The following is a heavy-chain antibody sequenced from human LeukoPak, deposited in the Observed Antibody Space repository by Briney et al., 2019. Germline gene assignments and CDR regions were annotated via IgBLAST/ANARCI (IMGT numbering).Heavy chain of an antibody. D-gene: IGHD6-19*01. Sequence: SETLSLTCSVSGVSVSNHYWSWIRQPPGKGLEWIGWFYSSGGTYFNPSLGSRVTISADTSTNHLSLNLRSLTAADTAVYYCARHSSGWHFDSWGQGALVTVSS. CDR3: ARHSSGWHFDS. J-gene: IGHJ4*02. CDR1: GVSVSNHY. V-gene: IGHV4-59*02. CDR2: FYSSGGT.